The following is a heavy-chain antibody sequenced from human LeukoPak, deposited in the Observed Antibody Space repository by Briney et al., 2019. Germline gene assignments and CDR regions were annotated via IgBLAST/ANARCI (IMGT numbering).Heavy chain of an antibody. D-gene: IGHD3-10*01. Sequence: PGGSLRLSCAASGFTSSSYGMHWVRQAPGKGLEWVAFIRYDGSNKYYADSVKGRFTISRDNSKNTLYLQMNSLRAEDTAVYYCAKDGTIWFGEYSLYYYYYMDVWGKGTTVTISS. CDR2: IRYDGSNK. CDR3: AKDGTIWFGEYSLYYYYYMDV. J-gene: IGHJ6*03. CDR1: GFTSSSYG. V-gene: IGHV3-30*02.